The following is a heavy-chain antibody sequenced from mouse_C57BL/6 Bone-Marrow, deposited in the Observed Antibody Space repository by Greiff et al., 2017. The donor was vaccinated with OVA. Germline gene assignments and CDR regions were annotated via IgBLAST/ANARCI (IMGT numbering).Heavy chain of an antibody. CDR1: GFTFSDYY. CDR3: ARGAYYSNYGFAY. J-gene: IGHJ3*01. V-gene: IGHV5-12*01. CDR2: ISNGGGST. D-gene: IGHD2-5*01. Sequence: EVKLVESGGGLVQPGGSLKLSCAASGFTFSDYYMYWVRQTPEKRLEWVAYISNGGGSTYYPDTVKGRFTISRDNAKNTLYLQMSRLKSEDTAMYYCARGAYYSNYGFAYWGQGTLVTVSA.